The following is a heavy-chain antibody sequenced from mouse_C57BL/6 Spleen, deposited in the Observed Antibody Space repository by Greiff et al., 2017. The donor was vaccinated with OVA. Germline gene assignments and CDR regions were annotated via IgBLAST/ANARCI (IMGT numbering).Heavy chain of an antibody. CDR2: IYPGSGST. CDR1: GYTFTSYW. D-gene: IGHD1-1*01. Sequence: QVQLQQPGAELVKPGASVKMSCKASGYTFTSYWITWVKQRPGQGLEWIGDIYPGSGSTNYNEKFKSKATLTVDTSSSTAYMQLSSLTSEDSAVYYCARGDGSSLLFAYWGQGTLVTVSA. V-gene: IGHV1-55*01. J-gene: IGHJ3*01. CDR3: ARGDGSSLLFAY.